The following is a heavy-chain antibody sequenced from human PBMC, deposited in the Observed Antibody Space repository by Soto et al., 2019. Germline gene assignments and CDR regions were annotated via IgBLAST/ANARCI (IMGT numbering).Heavy chain of an antibody. V-gene: IGHV4-34*01. Sequence: SETLSLTCAVYGGSFSGYYWSWIRQPPGKGLEWIGEINHSGSTNYNPSLKSRVTISVDTSKNQFSLKLSSVTAADTAVYYCGRGPRGNNWFDPWGQGTLVTVSS. J-gene: IGHJ5*02. D-gene: IGHD1-26*01. CDR2: INHSGST. CDR1: GGSFSGYY. CDR3: GRGPRGNNWFDP.